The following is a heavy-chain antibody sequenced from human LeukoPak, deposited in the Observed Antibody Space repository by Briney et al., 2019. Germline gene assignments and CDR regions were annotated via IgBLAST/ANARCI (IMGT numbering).Heavy chain of an antibody. CDR1: GFTFSSYA. CDR2: ISGSGGST. Sequence: PGGSLRLSCAASGFTFSSYAMSWVRQAPGKGLEWVSAISGSGGSTYFADSVKGRFTIPRDNSKNTLYLQMNSLRVEDTAVYYCAREGNNYYYYMDVWGKGTTITVSS. V-gene: IGHV3-23*01. J-gene: IGHJ6*03. CDR3: AREGNNYYYYMDV.